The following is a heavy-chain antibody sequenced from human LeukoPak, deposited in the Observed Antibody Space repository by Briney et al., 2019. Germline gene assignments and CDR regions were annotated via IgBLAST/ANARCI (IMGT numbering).Heavy chain of an antibody. V-gene: IGHV4-34*01. CDR2: ISHSGTT. Sequence: SETLSLTCAVYGGTFSGYNWNWIRQPPGKGLEWVGEISHSGTTNYNSALKRRVTMSVDTSKNQFSLKLSSVTAADTAVYYCARAQARLRVDDWFDPWGQGTLVTVSS. J-gene: IGHJ5*02. CDR1: GGTFSGYN. CDR3: ARAQARLRVDDWFDP.